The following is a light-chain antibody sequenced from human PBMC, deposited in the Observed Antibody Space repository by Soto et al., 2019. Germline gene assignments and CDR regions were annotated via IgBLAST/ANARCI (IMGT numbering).Light chain of an antibody. J-gene: IGKJ4*01. CDR1: QSISTY. CDR3: QHGYSTPLT. CDR2: AAS. V-gene: IGKV1-39*01. Sequence: DIQITQSPSSLSASVGDRFTITCRASQSISTYLHWYQQKPGKAPNLLIYAASTLQSGVPSRFSGSGSGTDFTLTISSLQPEDFATYFCQHGYSTPLTFGGGTKVDIK.